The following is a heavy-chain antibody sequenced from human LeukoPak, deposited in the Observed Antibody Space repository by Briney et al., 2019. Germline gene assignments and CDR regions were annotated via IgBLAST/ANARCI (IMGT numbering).Heavy chain of an antibody. Sequence: SEALSLTCTVSGGSISSSSYYWGWLRQPPGKGLEWIGSIYYSGSTYYNPSLKSRVTISVDTSKNQFSLKLSSVTAADTAVYYCARWVLRPTGFDYWGQGTLVTVSS. CDR2: IYYSGST. J-gene: IGHJ4*02. V-gene: IGHV4-39*07. CDR1: GGSISSSSYY. D-gene: IGHD2/OR15-2a*01. CDR3: ARWVLRPTGFDY.